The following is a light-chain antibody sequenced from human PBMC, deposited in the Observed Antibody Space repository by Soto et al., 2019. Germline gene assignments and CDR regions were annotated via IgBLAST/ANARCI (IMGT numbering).Light chain of an antibody. CDR2: GAS. V-gene: IGKV3-15*01. Sequence: EIVMTQSPATLSVSPGERATLSCRASKSVSSNLAWYQQKPGQALRLLIYGASTRATGIPASFSGSGSGTEFNLTISSLQSEDFAFYYCQQYNNWPRTFGQGTKVEIK. CDR1: KSVSSN. CDR3: QQYNNWPRT. J-gene: IGKJ1*01.